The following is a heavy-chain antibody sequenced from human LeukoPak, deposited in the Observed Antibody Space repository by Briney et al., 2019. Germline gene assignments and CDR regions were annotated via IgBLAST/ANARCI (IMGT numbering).Heavy chain of an antibody. V-gene: IGHV3-7*01. Sequence: GGSLRLSCAASGFTFSSYWMSWVRQAPGKGLEWVANIKQDGSEKYYVDSVKGRFTISRDNAKNSLYLQMNSLRAEDTAVYYCAREGGWGPPYNWFDPWGLGTLVTVSS. D-gene: IGHD3-16*01. CDR1: GFTFSSYW. CDR3: AREGGWGPPYNWFDP. CDR2: IKQDGSEK. J-gene: IGHJ5*02.